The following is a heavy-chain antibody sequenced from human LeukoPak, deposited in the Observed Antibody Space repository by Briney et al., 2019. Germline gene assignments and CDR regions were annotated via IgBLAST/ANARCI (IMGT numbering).Heavy chain of an antibody. J-gene: IGHJ4*02. Sequence: GGSLRLSCAASGFTFSSYAMHWVRQAPGKGLEWVAVISYDGSNKYYADSVKGRFTISRDNSKNTLYLQMNSLRAEDTAVYYCARDRGHSSGWTGGYFDYWGQGTLVTVSS. D-gene: IGHD6-19*01. CDR2: ISYDGSNK. CDR1: GFTFSSYA. V-gene: IGHV3-30-3*01. CDR3: ARDRGHSSGWTGGYFDY.